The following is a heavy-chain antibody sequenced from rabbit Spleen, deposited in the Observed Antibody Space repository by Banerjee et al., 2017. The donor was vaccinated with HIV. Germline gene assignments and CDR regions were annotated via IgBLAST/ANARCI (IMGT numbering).Heavy chain of an antibody. CDR3: ARDTGSSFSSYGMDL. Sequence: QEQLVQSGGGLVKPGASLTLTCKASGFSFSNKAVMCWVRQAPGKGLEWISCIAGSGSGFTYSATWAKGRFTCSKTSSTTVTLQMTSLTVADTATYFCARDTGSSFSSYGMDLWGPGTLVTVS. CDR2: IAGSGSGFT. CDR1: GFSFSNKAV. V-gene: IGHV1S45*01. J-gene: IGHJ6*01. D-gene: IGHD8-1*01.